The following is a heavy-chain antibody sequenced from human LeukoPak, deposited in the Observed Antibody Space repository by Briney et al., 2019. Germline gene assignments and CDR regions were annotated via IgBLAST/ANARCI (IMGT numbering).Heavy chain of an antibody. CDR2: IYHSGST. Sequence: SETLSLTCTVSGYSISSGYSWGWIRQPPGKGLEWIGSIYHSGSTYYNPSLKSRVTISFDTSKNQFSLRLSSATAADTAVYSCARGPYSYDSSGAFDIWGQGTMVTVSS. V-gene: IGHV4-38-2*02. D-gene: IGHD3-22*01. CDR1: GYSISSGYS. J-gene: IGHJ3*02. CDR3: ARGPYSYDSSGAFDI.